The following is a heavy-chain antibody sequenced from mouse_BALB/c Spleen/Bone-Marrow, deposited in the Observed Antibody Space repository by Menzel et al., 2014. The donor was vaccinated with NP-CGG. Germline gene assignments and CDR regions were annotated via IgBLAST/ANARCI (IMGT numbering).Heavy chain of an antibody. V-gene: IGHV14-3*02. CDR2: IDPANGNT. D-gene: IGHD2-4*01. CDR1: GFNIKDTY. Sequence: DVKLQESGAELVKPGASVKLSCTASGFNIKDTYMHWVKQGPEQGLEWIGRIDPANGNTKYDPKFQGKATITADTSSNTAYLQLSSLTSEDTAVYYCAGFGITKEEGYYYAMDYWGQGTSVTVSS. CDR3: AGFGITKEEGYYYAMDY. J-gene: IGHJ4*01.